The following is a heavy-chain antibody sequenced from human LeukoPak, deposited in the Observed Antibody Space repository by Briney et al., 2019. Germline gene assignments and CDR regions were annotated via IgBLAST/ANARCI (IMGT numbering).Heavy chain of an antibody. J-gene: IGHJ6*02. CDR2: IKEDGTGK. Sequence: GGSLRLSCAASGFTFSAYWMSWVRQAPGKGLEWLANIKEDGTGKNHVDSVKGRFTISRDNAKNSLYLQMNGLRAEDTAVYYCAREIPQQLVAMDVWGQGTTVTVSS. CDR1: GFTFSAYW. D-gene: IGHD6-13*01. CDR3: AREIPQQLVAMDV. V-gene: IGHV3-7*04.